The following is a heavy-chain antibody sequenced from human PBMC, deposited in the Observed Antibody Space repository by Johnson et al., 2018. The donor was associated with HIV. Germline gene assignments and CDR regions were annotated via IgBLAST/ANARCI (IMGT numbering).Heavy chain of an antibody. CDR3: ARDLRRYSSSPGPFDI. V-gene: IGHV3-7*01. CDR1: GFTFTSYW. Sequence: VQLVESGGGLVQPGGSLRLSCVASGFTFTSYWMSWVRQAPGKGLEWVANIKQDESNKYYADSVKGRFTISRDNSKNTLYLQMNSLRAEDTAVYYCARDLRRYSSSPGPFDIWGQGTMVTVSS. D-gene: IGHD6-6*01. CDR2: IKQDESNK. J-gene: IGHJ3*02.